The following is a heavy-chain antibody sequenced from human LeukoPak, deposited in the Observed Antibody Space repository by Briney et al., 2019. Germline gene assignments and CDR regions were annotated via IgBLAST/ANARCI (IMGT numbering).Heavy chain of an antibody. CDR2: IDPSDSYT. J-gene: IGHJ4*02. Sequence: GESLRISCKGSEYSFTSYWISWVRQMPEKGLEWMGRIDPSDSYTNYSPSFQGHVTISVDKSISTAFLQWSSLKASDTAMYYCARHLRGSGSYFDYWGQGTLVTVSS. CDR1: EYSFTSYW. V-gene: IGHV5-10-1*01. CDR3: ARHLRGSGSYFDY. D-gene: IGHD3-10*01.